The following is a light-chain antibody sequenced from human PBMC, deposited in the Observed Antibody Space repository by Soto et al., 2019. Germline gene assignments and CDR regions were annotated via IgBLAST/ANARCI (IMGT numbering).Light chain of an antibody. CDR3: QQYNNWPPLT. V-gene: IGKV3-15*01. CDR2: GAS. Sequence: EIVMTQSPATLSVSPGERATLSCRASQSVSRNVAWYQQKPGQAPRLLIYGASTRATGIPARFSGSGSGTECTRTISSLQSEDFAVYYWQQYNNWPPLTVGGGTKVEI. CDR1: QSVSRN. J-gene: IGKJ4*01.